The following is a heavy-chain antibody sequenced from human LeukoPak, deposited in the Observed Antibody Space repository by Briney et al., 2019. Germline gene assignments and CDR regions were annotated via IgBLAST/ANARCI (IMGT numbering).Heavy chain of an antibody. CDR2: IYHSGST. V-gene: IGHV4-30-2*01. J-gene: IGHJ4*02. CDR3: ARGVYGDYDQFDY. CDR1: GGPISSSYYY. Sequence: PSETLSLTCTVSGGPISSSYYYWGWIRQPPGKGLEWIGYIYHSGSTYYNPSLKSRVTISVDRSKNQFSLKLSSVTAADTAVYYCARGVYGDYDQFDYWGQGTLVTVSS. D-gene: IGHD4-17*01.